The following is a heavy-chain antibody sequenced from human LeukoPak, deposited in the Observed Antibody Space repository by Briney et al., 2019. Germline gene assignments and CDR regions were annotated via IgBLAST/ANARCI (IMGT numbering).Heavy chain of an antibody. CDR1: GFTFSSYA. J-gene: IGHJ3*02. D-gene: IGHD2-2*01. CDR3: AKYCSSTSCKGAFDI. Sequence: GGSLRFSCAASGFTFSSYAMHWVRLAPGKGLEWVAVISYDGSNKYYADSVKGRFTISRDNSKNTLYLQMNSLRAEDTAVYYCAKYCSSTSCKGAFDIWGQGTMVTVSS. CDR2: ISYDGSNK. V-gene: IGHV3-30-3*01.